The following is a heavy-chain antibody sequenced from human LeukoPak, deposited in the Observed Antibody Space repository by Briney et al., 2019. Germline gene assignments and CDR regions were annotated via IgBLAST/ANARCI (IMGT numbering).Heavy chain of an antibody. V-gene: IGHV3-53*05. J-gene: IGHJ4*02. D-gene: IGHD3-22*01. Sequence: GGSLRLSCAASGFTVSSNYMSWVRQAPGKGLEWVSVIYSGGSTYYADSVKGRFTISRDNSKNTLYLQMNSLRAEDTAVYYCARGQDDYDSGGSYFDYWGQGTLVTVSS. CDR2: IYSGGST. CDR1: GFTVSSNY. CDR3: ARGQDDYDSGGSYFDY.